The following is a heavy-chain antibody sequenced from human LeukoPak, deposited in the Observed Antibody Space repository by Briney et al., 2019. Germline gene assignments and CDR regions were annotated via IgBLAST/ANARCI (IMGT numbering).Heavy chain of an antibody. Sequence: GRSLRLSCAASGFTFSNYGMHWVRQAPGKGLEWVAVISYDGSNKYYADSVKGRFTISRDNSKNTLYLQMNSLRGEDTAVYYCAKGSAGTYFDYWGQGALVTVSS. V-gene: IGHV3-30*18. CDR1: GFTFSNYG. CDR2: ISYDGSNK. CDR3: AKGSAGTYFDY. D-gene: IGHD1-1*01. J-gene: IGHJ4*02.